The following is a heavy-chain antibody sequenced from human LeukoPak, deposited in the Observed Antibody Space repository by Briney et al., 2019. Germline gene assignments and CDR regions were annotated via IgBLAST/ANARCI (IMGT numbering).Heavy chain of an antibody. J-gene: IGHJ5*02. CDR1: GYTFTAYY. CDR2: INPNSGGT. Sequence: GASVKVSCKASGYTFTAYYLHWLRQAPGQGLEWMGWINPNSGGTNYAQKFQGRVTMTTDTSMSTAYMELSRLRSDDTAVYYCARWDYYGSGKSDPWGQGTLVTVSS. CDR3: ARWDYYGSGKSDP. D-gene: IGHD3-10*01. V-gene: IGHV1-2*02.